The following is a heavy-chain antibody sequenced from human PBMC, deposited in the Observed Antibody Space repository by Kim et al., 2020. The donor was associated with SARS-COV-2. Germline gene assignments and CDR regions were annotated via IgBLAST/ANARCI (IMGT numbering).Heavy chain of an antibody. Sequence: GGSLRLSCTASGFTFSYAWMNWVRQAPGKGLEWVGRIKTRTDGGTTDYAAPVKGRFTISRDDSKNTLYLQMHSLKTEDTAVYYCTHYDSSGWQWGQGTLVTVSS. CDR2: IKTRTDGGTT. CDR3: THYDSSGWQ. V-gene: IGHV3-15*01. J-gene: IGHJ4*02. D-gene: IGHD6-19*01. CDR1: GFTFSYAW.